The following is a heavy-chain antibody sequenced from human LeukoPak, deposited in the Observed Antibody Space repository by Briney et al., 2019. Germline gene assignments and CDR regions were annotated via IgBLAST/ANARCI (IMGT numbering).Heavy chain of an antibody. D-gene: IGHD3-3*01. J-gene: IGHJ4*02. CDR3: AREPFWGGYYSNLHFDY. Sequence: SETLSLTCAVYGGSFSGYYWSWIRQPPGKGLEWIGEINHSGSTNYNPSLKSRVTISVDTSKNQFSLKLSSVTAADTAVYYCAREPFWGGYYSNLHFDYWGQGTLVTVSS. V-gene: IGHV4-34*01. CDR2: INHSGST. CDR1: GGSFSGYY.